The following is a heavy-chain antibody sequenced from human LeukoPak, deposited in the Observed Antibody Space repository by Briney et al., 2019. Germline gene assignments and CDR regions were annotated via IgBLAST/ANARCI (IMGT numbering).Heavy chain of an antibody. CDR3: AKRPSDYGDYVSYFDY. Sequence: GGSLRLSCAASGFTFSTASLHWVRQAPGRGLEWVGVISDDGRSKDYADSVKGRFTISRDNSKDTLYLQMNSLRAEDTAVYYCAKRPSDYGDYVSYFDYWGRGTLVTVSS. V-gene: IGHV3-30*18. CDR1: GFTFSTAS. J-gene: IGHJ4*02. CDR2: ISDDGRSK. D-gene: IGHD4-17*01.